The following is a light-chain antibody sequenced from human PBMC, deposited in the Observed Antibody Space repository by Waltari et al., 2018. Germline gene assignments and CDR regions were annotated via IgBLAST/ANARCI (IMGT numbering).Light chain of an antibody. CDR3: QHYVTLPVT. J-gene: IGKJ1*01. CDR2: GAS. CDR1: QSVGRS. Sequence: EIVLTQSPGTLSLSPGDGATLSCRTSQSVGRSLAWYQQKRGQAPILLIYGASSRATGIPDRFSGSGSGTDFSLTISRLEPEDFAVYYCQHYVTLPVTFGQGTKVEIK. V-gene: IGKV3-20*01.